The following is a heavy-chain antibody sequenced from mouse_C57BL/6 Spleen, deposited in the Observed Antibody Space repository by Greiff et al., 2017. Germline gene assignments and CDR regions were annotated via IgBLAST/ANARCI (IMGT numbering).Heavy chain of an antibody. V-gene: IGHV1-54*01. CDR1: GYAFTNYL. CDR3: ARTLITTVVAPFDY. D-gene: IGHD1-1*01. Sequence: QVQLQQPGAELVRPGTSVKVSCKASGYAFTNYLIEWVKQRPGQGLEWLGVITPGSGGTTSNEKFKGKAALTADKSSSTAYMQLLSLTTDDSAVYFCARTLITTVVAPFDYWGQGTTLTVSS. CDR2: ITPGSGGT. J-gene: IGHJ2*01.